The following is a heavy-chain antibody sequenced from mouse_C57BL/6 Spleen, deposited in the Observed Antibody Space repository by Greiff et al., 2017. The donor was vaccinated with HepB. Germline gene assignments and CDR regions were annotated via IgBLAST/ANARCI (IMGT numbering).Heavy chain of an antibody. CDR2: INPNNGGT. V-gene: IGHV1-22*01. CDR3: ARFGITTVVEAFFDY. Sequence: VQLQQSGPELVKPGASVKMSCKASGYTFTDYNMHWVKQSHGKSLEWIGYINPNNGGTSYNQKFKGKATLTVNKSSSTAYMELRSLTSEDSAVYYCARFGITTVVEAFFDYWGQGTTLTVSS. D-gene: IGHD1-1*01. CDR1: GYTFTDYN. J-gene: IGHJ2*01.